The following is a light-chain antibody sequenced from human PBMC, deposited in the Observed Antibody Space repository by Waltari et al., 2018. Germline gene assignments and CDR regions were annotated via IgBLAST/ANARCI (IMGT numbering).Light chain of an antibody. CDR1: QSVSSSY. J-gene: IGKJ4*01. Sequence: EIVLTQSPGTLSLSPGERATLSCWASQSVSSSYLAWYQQKPGQAPRLLIYGVSSRATGIPDRFSGSVSGTDFTLTISRLEPEDFAVYYCQQYGSSPLLTFGGGTKVEIK. V-gene: IGKV3-20*01. CDR2: GVS. CDR3: QQYGSSPLLT.